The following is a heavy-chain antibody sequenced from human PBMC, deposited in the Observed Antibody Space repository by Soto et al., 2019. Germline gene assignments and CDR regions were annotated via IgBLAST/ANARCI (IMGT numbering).Heavy chain of an antibody. J-gene: IGHJ4*02. D-gene: IGHD3-10*01. Sequence: SETLSLTCAVYGGSFSGYYWSWIRQPPGKGLEWIGEINHSGSTNYNPSLKSRVTISVDTSKNQFSLKLSSVTAADTAVYYCARLPFFRSGSYWGSGEDYWGQGTLVTVSS. V-gene: IGHV4-34*01. CDR3: ARLPFFRSGSYWGSGEDY. CDR2: INHSGST. CDR1: GGSFSGYY.